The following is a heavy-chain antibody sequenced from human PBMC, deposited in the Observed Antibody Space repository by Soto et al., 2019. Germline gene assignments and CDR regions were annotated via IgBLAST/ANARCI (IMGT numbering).Heavy chain of an antibody. CDR1: GLTVSSTY. CDR2: IYSGDST. V-gene: IGHV3-53*04. J-gene: IGHJ4*02. Sequence: EVQLVEFGGGLVQRGGSLRLSCEASGLTVSSTYMSWARQAPGEGLEWVSTIYSGDSTYYADSVKGRFTVSRHSSNNTLFLQMNSLRPEDTAIYYCARRRRHYGDLDYWGQGTLVTVSS. D-gene: IGHD4-17*01. CDR3: ARRRRHYGDLDY.